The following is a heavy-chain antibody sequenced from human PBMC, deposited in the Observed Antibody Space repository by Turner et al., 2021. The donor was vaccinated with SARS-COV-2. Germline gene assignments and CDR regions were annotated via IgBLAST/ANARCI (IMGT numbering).Heavy chain of an antibody. V-gene: IGHV1-18*01. Sequence: QVQLVQSGSEVKKPGASVKVSCKASGYTFTSYGISWVRQAPGQGLEWMGWISAYKGNTNYAQKLQGRVTMTTDTSTSTAYMGLRSLRSDDTAVYYCARDLEVRFGEFPLDYWGQGTLVTVSS. CDR3: ARDLEVRFGEFPLDY. J-gene: IGHJ4*02. CDR1: GYTFTSYG. D-gene: IGHD3-10*01. CDR2: ISAYKGNT.